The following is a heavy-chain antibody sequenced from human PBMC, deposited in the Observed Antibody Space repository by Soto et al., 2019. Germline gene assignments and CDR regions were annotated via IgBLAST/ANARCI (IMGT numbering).Heavy chain of an antibody. CDR2: ISASGDNT. D-gene: IGHD3-3*01. J-gene: IGHJ4*02. V-gene: IGHV3-23*01. CDR1: GFTFSSRA. CDR3: AKLTYSDLWSGSHDS. Sequence: GGSLRLSCAASGFTFSSRAMSWVRQAPGKGLDWVSIISASGDNTYYADSVKGRFTISRDNSKNTLYLQVNSLRAEDTAVYYCAKLTYSDLWSGSHDSWGQGTLVTISS.